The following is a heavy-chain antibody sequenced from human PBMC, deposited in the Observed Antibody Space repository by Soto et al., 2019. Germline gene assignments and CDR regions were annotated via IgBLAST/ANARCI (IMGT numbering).Heavy chain of an antibody. V-gene: IGHV1-18*04. CDR1: GYKFITYG. Sequence: QIQLVQSGGEVKKPGASVKVSCKASGYKFITYGITWVRQAPGQGLEWMGGISTYSGNTDNAQSIQDRVTMTTDTSTSTVYMELGSLRSDDTAVYYCARGLGTNGLDVWGQGTAVTVSS. CDR3: ARGLGTNGLDV. J-gene: IGHJ6*02. CDR2: ISTYSGNT. D-gene: IGHD3-16*01.